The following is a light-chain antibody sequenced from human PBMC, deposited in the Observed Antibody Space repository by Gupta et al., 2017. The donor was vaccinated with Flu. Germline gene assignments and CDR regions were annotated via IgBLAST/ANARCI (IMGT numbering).Light chain of an antibody. CDR3: QQGVTFPFT. Sequence: SGVPSRFSGSGSGTDFTLTISNLQADDSATYYCQQGVTFPFTFGEGTKVDVK. V-gene: IGKV1-39*01. J-gene: IGKJ2*01.